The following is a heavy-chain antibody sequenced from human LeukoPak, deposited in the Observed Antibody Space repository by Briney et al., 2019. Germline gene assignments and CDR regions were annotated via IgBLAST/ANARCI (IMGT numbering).Heavy chain of an antibody. J-gene: IGHJ4*02. CDR2: IYYSGST. V-gene: IGHV4-39*01. CDR1: GGSISSSSYY. Sequence: PSETLSLTCTVSGGSISSSSYYRGWIRQPPGKGLGWIGSIYYSGSTYYNPSLKTRSTISVNTSKNQFSLKLSSVAAADTAGFYCGRHPSRLRYFDWLLGGICYRGQGTLVTVSS. D-gene: IGHD3-9*01. CDR3: GRHPSRLRYFDWLLGGICY.